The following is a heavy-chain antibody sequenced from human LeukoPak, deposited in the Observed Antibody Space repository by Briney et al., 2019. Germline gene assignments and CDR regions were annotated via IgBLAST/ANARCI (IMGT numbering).Heavy chain of an antibody. J-gene: IGHJ6*02. CDR1: GGSFSSYY. CDR2: INHSGST. D-gene: IGHD1-14*01. V-gene: IGHV4-34*01. CDR3: ARDNDYYYGMDV. Sequence: SSETLSLTCAVYGGSFSSYYWSWIRQPPGKGLEWIGEINHSGSTNYNPSLKSRVTISVDTSKNQFSLKLSSVTAADTAVYYCARDNDYYYGMDVWGQGTTVTVSS.